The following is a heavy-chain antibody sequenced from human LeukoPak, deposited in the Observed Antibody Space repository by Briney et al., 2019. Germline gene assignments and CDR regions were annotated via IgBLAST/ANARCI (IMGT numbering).Heavy chain of an antibody. CDR2: ILYDVSNK. V-gene: IGHV3-30*02. D-gene: IGHD2-2*01. J-gene: IGHJ4*02. CDR3: AKDRIVVVPAALDY. CDR1: GFTFSSYG. Sequence: PGGSLRLSCAASGFTFSSYGMHWVRQAPGKELVSVAFILYDVSNKYYADSVKGRFTISRDNSKNTLYLQMNSLRAEDTAVYYCAKDRIVVVPAALDYWGQGTLVTVSS.